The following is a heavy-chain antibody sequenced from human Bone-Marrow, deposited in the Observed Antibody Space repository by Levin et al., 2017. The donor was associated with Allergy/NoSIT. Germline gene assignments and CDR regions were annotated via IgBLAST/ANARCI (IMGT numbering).Heavy chain of an antibody. CDR1: GFTFSSSW. CDR2: INQDGTVS. CDR3: VKWGYCTSPIVCPAIDY. J-gene: IGHJ4*02. V-gene: IGHV3-7*01. Sequence: GGSLRLSCAASGFTFSSSWMSWVRQAPGKGLEWVANINQDGTVSRYLDSVKGRFTISRDNAQNSLYLQMNSLRAEDAALYYCVKWGYCTSPIVCPAIDYWGPGTLVTVSS. D-gene: IGHD2-8*01.